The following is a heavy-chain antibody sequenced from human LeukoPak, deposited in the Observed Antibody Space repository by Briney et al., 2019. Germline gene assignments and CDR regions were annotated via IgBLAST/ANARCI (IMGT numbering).Heavy chain of an antibody. J-gene: IGHJ4*02. CDR2: IYYSGST. Sequence: SQTLSLTCTVSGGSISRDDYYWSWIRQSAGKGLEWIGYIYYSGSTNYNPSLKSRVTISVDTSKNQFSLKLSSVTAADTAVYYCARDVGYWGQGTLVTVSS. CDR1: GGSISRDDYY. V-gene: IGHV4-61*09. CDR3: ARDVGY.